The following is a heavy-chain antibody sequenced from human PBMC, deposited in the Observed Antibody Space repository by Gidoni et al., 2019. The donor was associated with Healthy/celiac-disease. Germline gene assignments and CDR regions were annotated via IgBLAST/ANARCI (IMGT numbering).Heavy chain of an antibody. CDR2: ISGSGGST. J-gene: IGHJ4*02. Sequence: EVQLLESGGGLVQPGGSLRLSCAASGFTFSSEAMSWVRQAPGKGLEWVSAISGSGGSTYYADSVKGRFTISRDNSKNTLYLQMNSLRAEDTAVYYCALGGYSGTTDGGFDYWVQGTLVTVSS. CDR3: ALGGYSGTTDGGFDY. D-gene: IGHD5-12*01. V-gene: IGHV3-23*01. CDR1: GFTFSSEA.